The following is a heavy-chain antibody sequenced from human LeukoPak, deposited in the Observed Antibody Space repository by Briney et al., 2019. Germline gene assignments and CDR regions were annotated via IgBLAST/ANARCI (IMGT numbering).Heavy chain of an antibody. CDR3: ARGKDSSSWPCYLYYFDY. CDR2: IYYSGST. V-gene: IGHV4-59*01. Sequence: PSETLSLACTVSGGSISSYYWSWIRQPPGKGLEWIGYIYYSGSTNYNPSLKSRVTISVDTSKNQFSLKLSSVTAADTAVYYCARGKDSSSWPCYLYYFDYWGQGTLVTVSS. J-gene: IGHJ4*02. CDR1: GGSISSYY. D-gene: IGHD6-13*01.